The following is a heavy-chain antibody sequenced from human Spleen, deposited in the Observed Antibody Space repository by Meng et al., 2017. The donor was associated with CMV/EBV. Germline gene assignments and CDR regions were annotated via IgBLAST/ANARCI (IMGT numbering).Heavy chain of an antibody. CDR1: GFTFSTYD. J-gene: IGHJ4*02. Sequence: GESLKISCAASGFTFSTYDMHWVRLATGKGLEWVSAIHTTGDTYYGGSVKGRFTVSRDTARNSLYLQMNSLRAGDTAVYYCARGWESGYNSLDYWGQGMLVTVSS. V-gene: IGHV3-13*01. CDR2: IHTTGDT. CDR3: ARGWESGYNSLDY. D-gene: IGHD3-22*01.